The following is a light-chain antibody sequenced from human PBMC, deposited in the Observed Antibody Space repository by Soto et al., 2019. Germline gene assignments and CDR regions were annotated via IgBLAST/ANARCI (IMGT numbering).Light chain of an antibody. CDR1: NIGSKS. Sequence: SYELTQPPSVSVAPGKTARITCGGNNIGSKSVHWYQQKPGQAPVLVIYYDSDRPSGIPERFSGSNSGNTATLTISRVEAGYEADYYCQVWDSSSDRDVVFGGGTKLTVL. CDR2: YDS. CDR3: QVWDSSSDRDVV. V-gene: IGLV3-21*04. J-gene: IGLJ2*01.